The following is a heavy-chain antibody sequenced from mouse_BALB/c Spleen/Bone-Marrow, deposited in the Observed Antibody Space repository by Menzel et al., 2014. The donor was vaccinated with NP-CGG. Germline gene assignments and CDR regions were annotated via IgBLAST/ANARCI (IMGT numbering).Heavy chain of an antibody. CDR2: IDPANGNT. Sequence: VHVKQSGAELVKPGASVKLPCTASGFNIKDTYMHWVKQRPEQGLEWIGRIDPANGNTKYDPKFQGKATITADTSSNTAYLQLSSLTSEDTAVYYCATYYRYDRRFAYWGQGTLVTVSA. V-gene: IGHV14-3*02. CDR1: GFNIKDTY. D-gene: IGHD2-14*01. CDR3: ATYYRYDRRFAY. J-gene: IGHJ3*01.